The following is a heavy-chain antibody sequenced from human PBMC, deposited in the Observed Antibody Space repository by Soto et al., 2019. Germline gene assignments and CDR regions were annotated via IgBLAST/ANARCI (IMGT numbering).Heavy chain of an antibody. CDR2: INAGNGNT. D-gene: IGHD2-2*01. Sequence: QVQLVQSGAEVKKPGASVKVSCKASGYTFTSYAMHWVRQAPGQRLEWMGWINAGNGNTKYSQKFQGRVTITRDTSASTAYMELSSLRSEDTAVYYCAGASYCSSTSCPEGWFDPWGQGTLVTVSS. CDR1: GYTFTSYA. V-gene: IGHV1-3*01. CDR3: AGASYCSSTSCPEGWFDP. J-gene: IGHJ5*02.